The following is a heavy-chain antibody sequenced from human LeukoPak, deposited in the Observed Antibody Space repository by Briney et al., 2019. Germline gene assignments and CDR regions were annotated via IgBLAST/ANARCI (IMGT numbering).Heavy chain of an antibody. CDR1: GGSISSSNW. CDR2: IYHSGST. J-gene: IGHJ4*02. CDR3: ARGREYQLPEEYYFDY. Sequence: SETLSLTCAVSGGSISSSNWWRWVRQPPGKGLEWIGEIYHSGSTNYNPSLKSRVTISVDKSKSQFSLKLSSVTAADTAVYYCARGREYQLPEEYYFDYWGQGTLVTVSS. D-gene: IGHD2-2*01. V-gene: IGHV4-4*02.